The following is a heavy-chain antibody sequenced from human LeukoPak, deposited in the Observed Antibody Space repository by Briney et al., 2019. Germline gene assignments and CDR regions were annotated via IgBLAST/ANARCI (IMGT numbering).Heavy chain of an antibody. Sequence: PGGPLRLSCATSGFTFSAYWMSWVRQAPGKGLEWVANIKQDGSEKYYVDSVKGRFTISRDNAKTSLYLQMNSLRVEDTALYYCAKDREYQLAYSYGMDVWGQGTTVTVSS. V-gene: IGHV3-7*03. CDR3: AKDREYQLAYSYGMDV. CDR1: GFTFSAYW. CDR2: IKQDGSEK. D-gene: IGHD6-6*01. J-gene: IGHJ6*02.